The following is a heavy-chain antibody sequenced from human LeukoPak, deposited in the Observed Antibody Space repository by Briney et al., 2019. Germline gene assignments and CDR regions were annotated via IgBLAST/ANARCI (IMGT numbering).Heavy chain of an antibody. J-gene: IGHJ4*02. CDR1: GYTFTGYY. D-gene: IGHD3-10*01. CDR3: ARGRFYTSGSYYNRLDY. CDR2: INPDSGGT. V-gene: IGHV1-2*02. Sequence: ASVKVSCKASGYTFTGYYIHWVRQAPGQGLEWMGWINPDSGGTNYAQKFQGRVTMTWDTSISTAYMELSRLRPDDTAIYYCARGRFYTSGSYYNRLDYWGQGTLVAVSS.